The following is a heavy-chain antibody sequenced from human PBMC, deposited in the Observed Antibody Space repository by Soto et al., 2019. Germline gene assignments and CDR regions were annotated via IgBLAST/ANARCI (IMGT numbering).Heavy chain of an antibody. CDR1: GFTVSTYG. D-gene: IGHD2-8*02. CDR3: TGEVASGY. J-gene: IGHJ4*02. CDR2: ISRDGGTK. V-gene: IGHV3-30*03. Sequence: QVQLVESGGGVVQPGRSLRLSCAVSGFTVSTYGMHWVRQAPGKGLEWVAVISRDGGTKYYADSVKGRFTISRDNSRNTRFLKMNSLRSDDRAVYYCTGEVASGYWGQGTLVTVSS.